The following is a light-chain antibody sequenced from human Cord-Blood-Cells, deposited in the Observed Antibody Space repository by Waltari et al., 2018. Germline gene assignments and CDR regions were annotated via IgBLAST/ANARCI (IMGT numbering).Light chain of an antibody. Sequence: QSALTQPRSVSGSPGQSVTISCTGTSSDVGGYNYVSWYQQHPGKAPKLMIYDVSKRPSGVPDRFSGSKSGNTASLTISRVEAGDEADYYCQVWDSSSDHWVFGGGTKLTVL. V-gene: IGLV2-11*01. CDR1: SSDVGGYNY. CDR2: DVS. CDR3: QVWDSSSDHWV. J-gene: IGLJ3*02.